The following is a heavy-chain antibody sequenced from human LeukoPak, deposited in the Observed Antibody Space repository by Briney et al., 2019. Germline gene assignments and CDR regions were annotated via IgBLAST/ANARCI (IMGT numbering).Heavy chain of an antibody. CDR3: ARAALLVVPAAMGGGSAP. J-gene: IGHJ5*02. CDR2: INHSGST. D-gene: IGHD2-2*01. V-gene: IGHV4-34*01. Sequence: SETLSLTCAVYGGSFSGYYWSWIRQPPGKGLEWIGEINHSGSTNYNPSLKSRVTISVDTSKNQFSLKLSSVTAADTAVYYCARAALLVVPAAMGGGSAPWGQGTLVTVSS. CDR1: GGSFSGYY.